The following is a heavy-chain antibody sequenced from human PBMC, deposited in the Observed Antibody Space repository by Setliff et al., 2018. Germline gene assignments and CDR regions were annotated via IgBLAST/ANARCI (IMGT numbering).Heavy chain of an antibody. CDR1: GYSISSGFS. J-gene: IGHJ6*02. V-gene: IGHV4-38-2*01. D-gene: IGHD6-19*01. CDR3: ARGPDLTAVGATYFYGMDV. Sequence: SETLSLTCAVSGYSISSGFSWVWIRQSPGKGLEWIGRILFSGDTYYNPSLNSRVTISADTSKNQFSLNLSSVTAADTAVYYCARGPDLTAVGATYFYGMDVWGQGATVTVSS. CDR2: ILFSGDT.